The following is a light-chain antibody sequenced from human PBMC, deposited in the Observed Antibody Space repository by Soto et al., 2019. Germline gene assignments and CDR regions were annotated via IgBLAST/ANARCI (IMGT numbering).Light chain of an antibody. J-gene: IGLJ3*02. CDR1: SSNIVDNS. Sequence: QSVLTQPPSASGTPGQSITISCSGGSSNIVDNSVNWYQQLPGTAPKLLIYMNNERPSGVPDRFSGSKSGTSASLAISGLQSEDEADYYCAVWDATLNGPVFGGGTQLTVL. CDR3: AVWDATLNGPV. V-gene: IGLV1-44*01. CDR2: MNN.